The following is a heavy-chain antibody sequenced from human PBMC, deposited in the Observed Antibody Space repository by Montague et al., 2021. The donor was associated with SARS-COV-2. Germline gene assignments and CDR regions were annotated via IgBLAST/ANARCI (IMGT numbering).Heavy chain of an antibody. J-gene: IGHJ4*02. D-gene: IGHD3-16*01. CDR3: ARGILGDHFFDY. Sequence: SLRLSCAASGFTFSSYGMHWVRQATGKGLEWVSAIGTAGDTYYPGSVKGRFTISRENAKNSLYLQMNSLRAGDTAVYYCARGILGDHFFDYWGQGTLVTVSS. CDR1: GFTFSSYG. V-gene: IGHV3-13*01. CDR2: IGTAGDT.